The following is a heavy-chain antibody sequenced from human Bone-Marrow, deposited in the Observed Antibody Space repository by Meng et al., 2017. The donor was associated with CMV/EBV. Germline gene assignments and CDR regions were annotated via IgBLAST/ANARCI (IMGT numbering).Heavy chain of an antibody. J-gene: IGHJ4*02. CDR2: MNPNSGNT. CDR1: GFSFVNYG. CDR3: VVNLGDYSNYASSFDY. D-gene: IGHD4-11*01. V-gene: IGHV1-8*03. Sequence: GGSLRLSCATSGFSFVNYGIHWVRQAPGKGLEWMGWMNPNSGNTGYAQKFQGRVTITRNTSISTAYMELSSLRSEDTAVYYCVVNLGDYSNYASSFDYWGQGTLVTVSS.